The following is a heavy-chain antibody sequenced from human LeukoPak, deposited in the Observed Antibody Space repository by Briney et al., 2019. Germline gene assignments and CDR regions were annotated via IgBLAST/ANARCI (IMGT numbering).Heavy chain of an antibody. V-gene: IGHV3-7*01. CDR3: ARVSFWSGYYTGMNDAFDI. CDR1: GFTFSSYW. D-gene: IGHD3-3*01. J-gene: IGHJ3*02. CDR2: IKQDGSEK. Sequence: GGSLRLSCAASGFTFSSYWMSWVRQAPGKGLEGVANIKQDGSEKYYVDSVKGRFTISRDNAKNSLYLQMNSLRAEDTAVYYCARVSFWSGYYTGMNDAFDIWGQGTMVTVSS.